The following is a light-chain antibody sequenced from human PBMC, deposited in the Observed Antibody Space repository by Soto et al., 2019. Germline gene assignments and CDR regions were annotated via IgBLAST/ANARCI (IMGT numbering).Light chain of an antibody. CDR2: GDS. Sequence: QSVLTQPPSVSGAPGQRVIISCTGSSSTIGPGNDVHWYQQLPGTAPKLLIYGDSHRPSGVPDRFSGSKSGTSASLAITGRLADDEADYYCQSYDRSMSASVVFGGGTKLTVL. CDR3: QSYDRSMSASVV. CDR1: SSTIGPGND. J-gene: IGLJ2*01. V-gene: IGLV1-40*01.